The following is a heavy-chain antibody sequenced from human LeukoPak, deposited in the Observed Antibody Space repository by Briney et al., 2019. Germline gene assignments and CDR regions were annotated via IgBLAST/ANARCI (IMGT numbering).Heavy chain of an antibody. CDR2: IIISGGST. V-gene: IGHV3-23*01. CDR3: AKDLRRIYGDYSY. D-gene: IGHD4-17*01. J-gene: IGHJ4*02. Sequence: GGSLRLSCAASGFTFSSYAMSWVRQAPGKGLEWVSAIIISGGSTYYADSVKGRFTISRDNSKNTLYLQMNSLRAEDTAVYYCAKDLRRIYGDYSYWGQGTLVTVSS. CDR1: GFTFSSYA.